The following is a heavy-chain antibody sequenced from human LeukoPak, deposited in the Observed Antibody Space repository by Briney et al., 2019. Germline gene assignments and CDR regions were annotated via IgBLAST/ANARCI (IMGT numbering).Heavy chain of an antibody. D-gene: IGHD1/OR15-1a*01. CDR3: ARWNTQYYYYYMDV. CDR2: IYYSGTT. V-gene: IGHV4-39*01. Sequence: PSETLSLTCTVSGGSISSGSYYWGWIRQPPGKGLEWIGSIYYSGTTYYNPSLKSRVTISVDTSKNQFSLKLSSVTAADTAVYYCARWNTQYYYYYMDVWGKGTTVTISS. CDR1: GGSISSGSYY. J-gene: IGHJ6*03.